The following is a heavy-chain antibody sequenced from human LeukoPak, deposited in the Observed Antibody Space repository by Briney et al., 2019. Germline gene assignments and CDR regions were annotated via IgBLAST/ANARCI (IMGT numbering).Heavy chain of an antibody. D-gene: IGHD6-6*01. CDR3: ARDISSSYYYYMDV. CDR2: ITSSSSYI. Sequence: PGGSLSLSCAASGFPLSSYSMNRVRQAPGKGLEWVSSITSSSSYIYYADSVKGRFTISRDNAKNSLYLQMNSLRAEDTAVYYCARDISSSYYYYMDVWGKGTTVTVSS. CDR1: GFPLSSYS. V-gene: IGHV3-21*01. J-gene: IGHJ6*03.